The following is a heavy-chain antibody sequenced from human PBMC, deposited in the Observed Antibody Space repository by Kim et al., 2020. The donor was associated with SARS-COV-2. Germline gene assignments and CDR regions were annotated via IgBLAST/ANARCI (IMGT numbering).Heavy chain of an antibody. J-gene: IGHJ6*02. V-gene: IGHV6-1*01. D-gene: IGHD1-7*01. CDR3: AREIVITGTILYGMDV. Sequence: SQTLSLTCAISGDSVSSNSAAWNWIRQSPSRGLEWLGRTYYRSKWYNDYAVSVKSRITIKPDTSKNQFSLQLNSVTPEDTAVYYCAREIVITGTILYGMDVWGQGTTVTVSS. CDR1: GDSVSSNSAA. CDR2: TYYRSKWYN.